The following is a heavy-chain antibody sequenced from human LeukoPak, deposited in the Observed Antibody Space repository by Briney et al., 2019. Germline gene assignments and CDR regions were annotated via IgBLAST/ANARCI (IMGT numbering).Heavy chain of an antibody. CDR2: IYYSGST. CDR3: ARLGSGFDY. J-gene: IGHJ4*02. V-gene: IGHV4-59*11. D-gene: IGHD7-27*01. CDR1: GGSISSHY. Sequence: SETLSLTCTVSGGSISSHYWSWIRQPPGKGLEWIGYIYYSGSTNYNPSLKSRVTISVDTSKNQFSLKLSSVTAADTAVYYCARLGSGFDYWGQGTLVTVSS.